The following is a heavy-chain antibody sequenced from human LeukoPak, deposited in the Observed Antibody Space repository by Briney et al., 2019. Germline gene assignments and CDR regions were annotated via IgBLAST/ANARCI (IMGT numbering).Heavy chain of an antibody. CDR3: ARESHYGDYPSYMDV. J-gene: IGHJ6*03. V-gene: IGHV4-59*01. CDR2: IYYSGST. Sequence: SETLSLTCTVSGVSISSYYWSWIRQPPGKGLEWIGYIYYSGSTNYNPSLKSRVTISVDTSKNQFSLKLSSVTAADTAVYYCARESHYGDYPSYMDVWGKGTTVTVSS. D-gene: IGHD4-17*01. CDR1: GVSISSYY.